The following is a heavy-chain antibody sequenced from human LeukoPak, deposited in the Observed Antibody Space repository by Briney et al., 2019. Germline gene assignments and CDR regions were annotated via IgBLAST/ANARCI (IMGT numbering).Heavy chain of an antibody. D-gene: IGHD5-24*01. Sequence: ASVKVSCKVSGYTLTELSMHWVRQAPGKGLEWMGGFDPEDGETIYAQKFQGRATMTEDTSTDTAYMELSSLRSEDTAVYYCATGVEMVTTVFDYWGQGTLVTVSS. CDR2: FDPEDGET. CDR1: GYTLTELS. J-gene: IGHJ4*02. CDR3: ATGVEMVTTVFDY. V-gene: IGHV1-24*01.